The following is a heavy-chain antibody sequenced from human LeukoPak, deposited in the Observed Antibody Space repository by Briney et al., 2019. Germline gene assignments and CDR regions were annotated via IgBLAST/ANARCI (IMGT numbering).Heavy chain of an antibody. CDR3: AREADYYDSSGRFDY. CDR2: IYSGGST. Sequence: GGSLRLSCAASGFTVSSNYMSWVRQAPGKGLEWVSVIYSGGSTYYADSVKGRFTISGDNSKNTLYLQMNSLRAEDTAVYYCAREADYYDSSGRFDYWGQGTLVTVSS. V-gene: IGHV3-66*02. CDR1: GFTVSSNY. D-gene: IGHD3-22*01. J-gene: IGHJ4*02.